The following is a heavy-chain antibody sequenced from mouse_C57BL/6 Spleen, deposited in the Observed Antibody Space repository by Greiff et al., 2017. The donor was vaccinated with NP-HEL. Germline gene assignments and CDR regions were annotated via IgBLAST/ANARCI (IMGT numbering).Heavy chain of an antibody. CDR3: ARLYGPYYFDY. D-gene: IGHD1-1*02. CDR1: GYSITSGYY. V-gene: IGHV3-6*01. J-gene: IGHJ2*01. Sequence: EVQLQQSGPGLVKPSQSLSLTCSVTGYSITSGYYWNWIRQFPGNKLEWMGYISYDGSNNYNPSLNNRISITRDTSKNQFFLKLNSVTTEDTATYYCARLYGPYYFDYWGQGTTLTVSS. CDR2: ISYDGSN.